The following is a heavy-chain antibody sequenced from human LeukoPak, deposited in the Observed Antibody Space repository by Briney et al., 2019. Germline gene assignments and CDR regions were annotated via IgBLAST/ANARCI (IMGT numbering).Heavy chain of an antibody. CDR1: GGTLSSYA. D-gene: IGHD6-13*01. J-gene: IGHJ4*02. Sequence: SVKVSCKASGGTLSSYAISWVRQAPGQGLEWMGGIIPIFGTANYAQKFQGRVTITTDESTSTAYMELSSLRSEDTAVYYCAREGHEAGTVADYWGQGTLVTVSS. CDR3: AREGHEAGTVADY. V-gene: IGHV1-69*05. CDR2: IIPIFGTA.